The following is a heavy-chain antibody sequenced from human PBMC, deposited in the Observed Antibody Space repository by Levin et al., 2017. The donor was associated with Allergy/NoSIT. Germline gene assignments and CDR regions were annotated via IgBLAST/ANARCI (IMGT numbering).Heavy chain of an antibody. J-gene: IGHJ4*02. CDR1: GFTFRNFW. CDR2: INVDGSSS. D-gene: IGHD3/OR15-3a*01. CDR3: ASWTIDFDY. Sequence: GESLKISCAASGFTFRNFWMHWVRQAPGKGLVWVSRINVDGSSSSYADSVKGRFTISRDNANNTLFLQMNSLRGEDTAVYFCASWTIDFDYWGQGTLVTVSS. V-gene: IGHV3-74*01.